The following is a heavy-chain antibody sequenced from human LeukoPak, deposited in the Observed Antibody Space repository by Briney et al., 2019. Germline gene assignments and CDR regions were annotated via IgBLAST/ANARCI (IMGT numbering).Heavy chain of an antibody. J-gene: IGHJ6*02. Sequence: SETLSLTCAVYGGSFSAYSWTWIRQPPGKGLEWIGEINPGGGTNYNPSLKSRVTISKDTSKNQFSLNLRSVTAADTAVYYCARNTVYCMDVWGQGTTVTVSS. CDR3: ARNTVYCMDV. V-gene: IGHV4-34*01. CDR2: INPGGGT. CDR1: GGSFSAYS.